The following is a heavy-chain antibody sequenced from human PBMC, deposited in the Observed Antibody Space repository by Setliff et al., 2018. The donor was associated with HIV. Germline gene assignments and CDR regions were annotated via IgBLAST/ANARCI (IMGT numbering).Heavy chain of an antibody. D-gene: IGHD3-10*01. J-gene: IGHJ4*02. CDR1: GFTFSSYS. CDR3: ARVRHRGYYYGSGSFDY. V-gene: IGHV3-21*01. CDR2: ISSSSSYI. Sequence: GGSLRLSCAASGFTFSSYSMNWVRQAPGKGLEWVSSISSSSSYIYYADSVKGRFTISRDNAKNSLYLQMNSLRAEDAAVYYCARVRHRGYYYGSGSFDYWGLGTLVTVSS.